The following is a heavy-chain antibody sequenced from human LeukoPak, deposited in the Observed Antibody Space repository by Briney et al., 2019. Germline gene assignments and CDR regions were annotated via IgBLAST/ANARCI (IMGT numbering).Heavy chain of an antibody. CDR3: ARGRGYSGYDWYDY. V-gene: IGHV1-2*02. J-gene: IGHJ4*02. CDR2: INPNSGGT. CDR1: GYTFTGYY. D-gene: IGHD5-12*01. Sequence: GASVKVSCKASGYTFTGYYMHWVRQAPGQGLEWMGWINPNSGGTNYAQKFQGRVTMTRDTSISTAYMELSRLRSDDTAVYYCARGRGYSGYDWYDYWGQGTLVTVSS.